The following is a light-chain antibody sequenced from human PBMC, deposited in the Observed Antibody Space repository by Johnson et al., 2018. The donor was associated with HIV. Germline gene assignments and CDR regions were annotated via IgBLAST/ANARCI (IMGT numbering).Light chain of an antibody. J-gene: IGLJ1*01. CDR2: ENN. CDR3: ATWDSSLSGGV. Sequence: QAVLTQPPSVSAAPGQKVTIFCSGSSSNIGNNYVSWYQQVPGTAPKLLIYENNKRPSGIPDRFSGSKSGTSATLGITGLQTGDEADYYCATWDSSLSGGVFGTGTKVTVL. CDR1: SSNIGNNY. V-gene: IGLV1-51*02.